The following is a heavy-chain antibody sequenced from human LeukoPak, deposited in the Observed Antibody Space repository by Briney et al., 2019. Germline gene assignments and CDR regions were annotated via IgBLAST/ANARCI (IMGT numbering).Heavy chain of an antibody. V-gene: IGHV3-74*01. CDR2: INSDGSST. D-gene: IGHD1-26*01. J-gene: IGHJ4*02. Sequence: GGSLRLSCAASGFTFSSYWMHWVRQAPGKGLVWVSRINSDGSSTSYADSVKGRFTISRDNAKNTLYLQMNSLRAEDTAVYYCARQSLIVGASRDLDYWGQGTLVTVSS. CDR3: ARQSLIVGASRDLDY. CDR1: GFTFSSYW.